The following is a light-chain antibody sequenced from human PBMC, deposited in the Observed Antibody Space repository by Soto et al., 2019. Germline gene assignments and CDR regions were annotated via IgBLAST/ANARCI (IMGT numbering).Light chain of an antibody. CDR1: SSDIGVYNY. CDR3: SSYTTSNTYV. CDR2: EVN. Sequence: QSALTQPASVSGSPGQSITFSCTGTSSDIGVYNYVSWYQQHPGKAPKRMIYEVNNRPSGVSNRFSGSKSGNTASLTISGLQAADAADYYCSSYTTSNTYVFGTGTKVS. V-gene: IGLV2-14*01. J-gene: IGLJ1*01.